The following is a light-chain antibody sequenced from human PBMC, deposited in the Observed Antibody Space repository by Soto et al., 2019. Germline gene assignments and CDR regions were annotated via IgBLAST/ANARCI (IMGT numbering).Light chain of an antibody. V-gene: IGKV3-20*01. Sequence: EIVLAQSPVTLSLSPGERATLSCWASQSVSSSYLAWYQQKPGQAPRLLIYGASSRAAGIPDRFSGSGSGTDFTLTISRLEPEDFAVYYCQQYSSSPLTFGEGTNVEIK. CDR2: GAS. J-gene: IGKJ4*01. CDR1: QSVSSSY. CDR3: QQYSSSPLT.